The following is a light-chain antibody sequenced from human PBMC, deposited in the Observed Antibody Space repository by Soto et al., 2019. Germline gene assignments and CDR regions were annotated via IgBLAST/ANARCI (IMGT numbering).Light chain of an antibody. CDR2: EVT. J-gene: IGLJ2*01. V-gene: IGLV2-8*01. Sequence: QSALTQPPSASGSPGQSVTISCTGTSSDVGGHNYVSWYQQRPGKAPKLIIYEVTQRPSGVSDRFSGSKSGNTATLTVSGLQAEDEADYHCSSYAGINTLVFGGGTKVTVL. CDR3: SSYAGINTLV. CDR1: SSDVGGHNY.